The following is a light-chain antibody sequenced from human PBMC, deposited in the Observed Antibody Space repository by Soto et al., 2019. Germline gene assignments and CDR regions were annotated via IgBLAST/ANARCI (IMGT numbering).Light chain of an antibody. CDR1: QGIGNN. CDR3: QKYDIVPWS. Sequence: DIQMTQSPSSLSTSVGDTVTITCRASQGIGNNLAWYQQKPGKVPKVLIYTASTLHSGVPPRFSGSGSGTDFTLTINRLQPEDVAMYFCQKYDIVPWSFGQGTRVEI. CDR2: TAS. J-gene: IGKJ1*01. V-gene: IGKV1-27*01.